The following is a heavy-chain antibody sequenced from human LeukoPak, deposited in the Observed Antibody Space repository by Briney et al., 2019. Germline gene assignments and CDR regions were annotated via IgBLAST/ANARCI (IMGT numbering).Heavy chain of an antibody. V-gene: IGHV4-34*01. CDR3: ARVGLGRDKGAFDI. D-gene: IGHD3/OR15-3a*01. J-gene: IGHJ3*02. CDR2: INHSGST. CDR1: GGSFSGYY. Sequence: SESLSLTCAVYGGSFSGYYWSWIRQPPGKGLEWIGEINHSGSTNYNPSLRSRVTISLDTSTSQFSLKLSSVSAADTSTYYCARVGLGRDKGAFDIWGQGTMVTVSS.